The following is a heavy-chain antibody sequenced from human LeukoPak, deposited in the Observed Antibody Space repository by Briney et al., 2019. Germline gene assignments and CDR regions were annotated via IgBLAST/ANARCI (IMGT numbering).Heavy chain of an antibody. CDR2: INWNGGST. V-gene: IGHV3-20*04. J-gene: IGHJ4*02. Sequence: GGSLRLSCAASGFTFDDYGMTWVRQAPGKGLEWVSGINWNGGSTGYADSVKGRFTISRDNAKNSLYLQMNSLRAEDTALYYCARTGRIYYGDSLSYWGQGTLVTVSS. D-gene: IGHD4-17*01. CDR1: GFTFDDYG. CDR3: ARTGRIYYGDSLSY.